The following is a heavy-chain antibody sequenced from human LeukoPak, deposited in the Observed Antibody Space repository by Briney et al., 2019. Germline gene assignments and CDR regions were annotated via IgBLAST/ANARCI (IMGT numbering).Heavy chain of an antibody. CDR1: GFTVSSNY. D-gene: IGHD3-22*01. CDR2: IYSGGST. CDR3: ARRYDSSFSFDY. V-gene: IGHV3-53*01. J-gene: IGHJ4*02. Sequence: GGSLRLSCAASGFTVSSNYMSWVRQAPGKGLEWVSVIYSGGSTYYADSVKGRFTISKDNSKNTLYLQMNSLRAEDTAVYYCARRYDSSFSFDYWGQGTLVTVSS.